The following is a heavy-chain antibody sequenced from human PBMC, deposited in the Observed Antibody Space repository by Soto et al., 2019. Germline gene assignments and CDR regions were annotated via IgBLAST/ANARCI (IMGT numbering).Heavy chain of an antibody. Sequence: QVQLVQSGAEVKKPGSSVKVPCKASGGTFSRYTISWVRQAPGQGLEWMGRIIPILDIPHYAQNFQGRVTITADKSTSTAYMELSSLRSDDTAVYYCTSHFTGVLVLGASPPGGDNYGWDVWGQGTTVTVSS. CDR3: TSHFTGVLVLGASPPGGDNYGWDV. V-gene: IGHV1-69*02. J-gene: IGHJ6*02. CDR1: GGTFSRYT. CDR2: IIPILDIP. D-gene: IGHD2-15*01.